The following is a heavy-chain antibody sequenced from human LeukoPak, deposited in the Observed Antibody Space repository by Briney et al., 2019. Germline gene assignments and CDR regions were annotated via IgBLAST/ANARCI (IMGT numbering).Heavy chain of an antibody. CDR2: ISAYNGNT. CDR1: GYTFTSYS. D-gene: IGHD3-3*01. CDR3: AREGYYDFWSGYSKHYFDY. Sequence: ASVKVSCKASGYTFTSYSISWVRQAPGQGLEWMGWISAYNGNTNYAQKLQGRVTMTTDTSTSTAYMELRSLRSDDTAVYYCAREGYYDFWSGYSKHYFDYWGQGTLVTVSS. J-gene: IGHJ4*02. V-gene: IGHV1-18*01.